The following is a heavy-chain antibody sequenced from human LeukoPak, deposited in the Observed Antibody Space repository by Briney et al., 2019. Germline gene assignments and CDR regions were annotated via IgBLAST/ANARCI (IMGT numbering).Heavy chain of an antibody. Sequence: SVTLSLTCAVYGGSFSGYYWTWIRQPPGKGLEWVGHIYYSGSTYYNPSLKSRLTISVDMSNSQSSLKLSSVTAADTAVYYCARDTGGYGALIVWGQGTLVTVSS. D-gene: IGHD4-17*01. CDR1: GGSFSGYY. V-gene: IGHV4-34*09. J-gene: IGHJ4*02. CDR3: ARDTGGYGALIV. CDR2: IYYSGST.